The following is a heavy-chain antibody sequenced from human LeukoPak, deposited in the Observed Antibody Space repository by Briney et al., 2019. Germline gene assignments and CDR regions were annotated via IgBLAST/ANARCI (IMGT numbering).Heavy chain of an antibody. D-gene: IGHD2-21*01. J-gene: IGHJ4*02. CDR2: IYTTGNT. V-gene: IGHV4-4*07. CDR3: ARHGDTASHYFLDY. CDR1: PGSLTRYF. Sequence: SEALSLTRPLCPGSLTRYFWGGVRQPAGRGLEWIGRIYTTGNTNYNPSLKSRLTMSIDTPKRHFSLNLRSVTAADTAIYYCARHGDTASHYFLDYWSQGTLVTVSS.